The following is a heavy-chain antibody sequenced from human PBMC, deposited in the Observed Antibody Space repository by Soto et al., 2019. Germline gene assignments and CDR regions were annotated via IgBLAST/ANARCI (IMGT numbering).Heavy chain of an antibody. CDR1: GFTFSSYA. J-gene: IGHJ6*02. D-gene: IGHD3-16*02. V-gene: IGHV3-30-3*01. Sequence: QVQLVESGGGVVQPGRSLRLSCAASGFTFSSYAMHWVRQAPGKGLEWVAVISYDGSNKYYADSVKGRFTISRDNSKNTLYLQMNSLRAEDTAVYYCARDLLHDYDYVWGSYRYTGMDVWGQGTTVTVSS. CDR3: ARDLLHDYDYVWGSYRYTGMDV. CDR2: ISYDGSNK.